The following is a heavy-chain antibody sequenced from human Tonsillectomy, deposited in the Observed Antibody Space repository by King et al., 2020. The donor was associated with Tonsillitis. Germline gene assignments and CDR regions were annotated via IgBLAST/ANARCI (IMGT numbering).Heavy chain of an antibody. CDR3: ARRGYEYGDYYFDY. CDR1: GYSFINYW. Sequence: VQLVESGAEVKKPGESLKISCKGSGYSFINYWIAWVRQMPGKGLEWMGFIYPNDSDVRYSPSFQGQVTISADKSVSTAYLQWNNLRASDTAMYFCARRGYEYGDYYFDYWGQGTLVTVSS. J-gene: IGHJ4*02. CDR2: IYPNDSDV. V-gene: IGHV5-51*01. D-gene: IGHD4-17*01.